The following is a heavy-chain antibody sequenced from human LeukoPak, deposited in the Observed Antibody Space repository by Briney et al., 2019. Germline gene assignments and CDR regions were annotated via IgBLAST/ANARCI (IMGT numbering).Heavy chain of an antibody. D-gene: IGHD2-2*01. V-gene: IGHV4-34*01. CDR1: GGSFSGYY. Sequence: PSETLSLTCAVYGGSFSGYYWSWIRQPPGKGLEWIGEINHSGSTNYNPSLKSRVTISVDTSKNQFSPKLSSVTAADTAVYYCARGRTKRAYCSSTSCSNWFDPWGQGTLVTVSS. CDR2: INHSGST. J-gene: IGHJ5*02. CDR3: ARGRTKRAYCSSTSCSNWFDP.